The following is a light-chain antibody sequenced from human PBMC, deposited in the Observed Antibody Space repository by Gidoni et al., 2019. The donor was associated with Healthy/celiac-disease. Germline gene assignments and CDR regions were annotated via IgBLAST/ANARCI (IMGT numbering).Light chain of an antibody. Sequence: DIQMTQSPSTLSASVGDSVTITCRASQSISSRLAWYQQKPGKAPKLLIYKAFSLESGVPSRGSGSGSGTEFTLTISRLEPDDFATYYCQQYNSYWTFGQGTKVEIK. CDR1: QSISSR. CDR2: KAF. J-gene: IGKJ1*01. CDR3: QQYNSYWT. V-gene: IGKV1-5*03.